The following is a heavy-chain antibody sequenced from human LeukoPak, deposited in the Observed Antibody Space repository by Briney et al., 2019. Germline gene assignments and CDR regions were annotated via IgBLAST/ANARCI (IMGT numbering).Heavy chain of an antibody. Sequence: GASVKVSCKASGYTFTGYYMHWVRQAPGQGLEWMGWINPNSGGTNYAQRFQGRVTMTRDTSISTAYMELSRLRSDDTAVYYCARDLVYSNYGVDVWGQGTTVTVSS. CDR3: ARDLVYSNYGVDV. CDR1: GYTFTGYY. J-gene: IGHJ6*02. V-gene: IGHV1-2*02. D-gene: IGHD4-11*01. CDR2: INPNSGGT.